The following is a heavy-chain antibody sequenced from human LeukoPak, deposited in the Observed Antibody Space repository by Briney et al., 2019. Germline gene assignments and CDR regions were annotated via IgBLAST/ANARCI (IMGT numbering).Heavy chain of an antibody. Sequence: SETLSLTCTVSGGSITSYKWSWLRQPPGKGLEWIGFISTSGRTDYIPSPSSRVSMSVDTSKNQVSLKLNSVTAADTAVYYCATSYDNKIVPFDCWGQGILVTVSS. V-gene: IGHV4-4*09. CDR2: ISTSGRT. D-gene: IGHD3-9*01. CDR3: ATSYDNKIVPFDC. CDR1: GGSITSYK. J-gene: IGHJ4*02.